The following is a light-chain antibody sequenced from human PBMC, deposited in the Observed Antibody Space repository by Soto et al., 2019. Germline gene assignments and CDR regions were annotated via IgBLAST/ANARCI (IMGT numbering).Light chain of an antibody. CDR2: AAS. CDR1: EGINRH. CDR3: QQSYSTLSIT. J-gene: IGKJ5*01. V-gene: IGKV1-39*01. Sequence: IQMNQSPSSLSASVGDRVTITCRASEGINRHLNWYQQKPGKAPNLLIYAASSLQNGVPTRFSGSGSGTVFTLTIGNLQPEDFATCCCQQSYSTLSITFGEGTRPEIK.